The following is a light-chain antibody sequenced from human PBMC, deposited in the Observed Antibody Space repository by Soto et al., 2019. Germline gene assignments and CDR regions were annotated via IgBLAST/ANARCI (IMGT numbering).Light chain of an antibody. CDR1: QSVSRN. V-gene: IGKV3-15*01. CDR3: QLHNTGTPWT. CDR2: GAS. Sequence: EVVMTQSPATLSVSPGERDTLSCRASQSVSRNLAWYQQKPGQAPRLLIYGASTRATGIPARVSGSGSGTEFYLAILCLQSAAFAPYSGQLHNTGTPWTFGQGTKLEI. J-gene: IGKJ1*01.